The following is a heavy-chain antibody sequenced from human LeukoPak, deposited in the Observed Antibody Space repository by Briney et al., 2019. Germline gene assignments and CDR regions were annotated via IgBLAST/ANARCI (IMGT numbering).Heavy chain of an antibody. D-gene: IGHD3-22*01. CDR1: GGTFSSYA. CDR2: IIPIFGTA. J-gene: IGHJ4*02. V-gene: IGHV1-69*13. CDR3: AMGYDSSGYYSIFDY. Sequence: ASVKVSCKASGGTFSSYAISWVRQAPGQGLEWMGGIIPIFGTANYAQKFQGRVTITADESTSTAYMELSSLRSEDTAVYYCAMGYDSSGYYSIFDYWGQGTLVTASS.